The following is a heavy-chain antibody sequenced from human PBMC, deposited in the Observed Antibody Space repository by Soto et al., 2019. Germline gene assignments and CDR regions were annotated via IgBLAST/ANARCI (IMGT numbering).Heavy chain of an antibody. D-gene: IGHD3-16*02. Sequence: QVQLVQSGAEVKKPGASVRVSCKASGYSFSTHGVSWVRQAPGQGLEWMGWTSAYSGSTNYSQKLEGRVTMTPDTSTSTAYMGLRSLRSDDTAVYYCARANYRSWFDPWGQGTLVTVSS. CDR2: TSAYSGST. CDR3: ARANYRSWFDP. V-gene: IGHV1-18*01. CDR1: GYSFSTHG. J-gene: IGHJ5*02.